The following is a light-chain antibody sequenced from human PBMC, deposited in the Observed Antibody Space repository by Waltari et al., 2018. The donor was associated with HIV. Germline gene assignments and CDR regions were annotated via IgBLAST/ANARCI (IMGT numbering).Light chain of an antibody. Sequence: VMTQSPATLSVSPGERATLSCRASQSVSSNLAWYQQKPGQAPRLLIYGASTRATGIPARFSGSGSGTEFTLTISSLQSEDFAVYYCQQYNNWPPRITFGQGTRLEIK. CDR3: QQYNNWPPRIT. V-gene: IGKV3-15*01. CDR2: GAS. CDR1: QSVSSN. J-gene: IGKJ5*01.